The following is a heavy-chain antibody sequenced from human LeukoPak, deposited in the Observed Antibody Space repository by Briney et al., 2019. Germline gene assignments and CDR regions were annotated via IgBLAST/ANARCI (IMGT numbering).Heavy chain of an antibody. CDR1: GFTFDDYA. J-gene: IGHJ4*02. V-gene: IGHV3-9*01. Sequence: AGGSLRLSCAASGFTFDDYAMHWVRQAPGKGLEWVSGISWNSGSIGYADSVKGRFTISRDNAKNSLYLQMNSLRAEDTAVYYCAKASHLRYFDWLHYFDYWGQGTLVTVSS. D-gene: IGHD3-9*01. CDR2: ISWNSGSI. CDR3: AKASHLRYFDWLHYFDY.